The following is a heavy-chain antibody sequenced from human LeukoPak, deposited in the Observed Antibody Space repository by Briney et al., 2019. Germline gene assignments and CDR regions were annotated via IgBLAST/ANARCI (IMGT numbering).Heavy chain of an antibody. CDR3: ARGPDYGGTSGRVDY. Sequence: SETLSLTCAVYGGSFSGHYWSWIRQPPGKGLEWIGEINHSGTTNYNPSLRSRVIVSVDTSENQFSLKLNSVTAADTALYFCARGPDYGGTSGRVDYWGQGTLVTVSS. CDR1: GGSFSGHY. CDR2: INHSGTT. D-gene: IGHD4-23*01. J-gene: IGHJ4*02. V-gene: IGHV4-34*01.